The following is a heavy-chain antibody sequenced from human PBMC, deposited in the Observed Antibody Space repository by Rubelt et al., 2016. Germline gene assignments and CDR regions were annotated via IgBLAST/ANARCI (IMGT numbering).Heavy chain of an antibody. D-gene: IGHD5-12*01. V-gene: IGHV2-70*15. J-gene: IGHJ4*02. Sequence: QVTLRESGPALVKPTQTLTLTCTFSGFSLSASRVCVNWIRQPPGKALEWLARIDWDDDKYYNTSLTTRLTISRDTSKDQVILTMTNMDPVDTATYYCARITDGGYYYFDFWGRGTLVTVSS. CDR1: GFSLSASRVC. CDR3: ARITDGGYYYFDF. CDR2: IDWDDDK.